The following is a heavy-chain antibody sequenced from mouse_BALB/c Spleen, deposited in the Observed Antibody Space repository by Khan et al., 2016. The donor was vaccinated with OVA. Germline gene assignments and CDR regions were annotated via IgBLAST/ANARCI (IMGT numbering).Heavy chain of an antibody. D-gene: IGHD4-1*01. CDR2: INSGSTTI. J-gene: IGHJ2*01. V-gene: IGHV5-17*02. CDR3: ARGNWAY. CDR1: VFTFSSFG. Sequence: EVQLVESGGGLVQPGGSRKLSCAASVFTFSSFGMHWVRQAPEKGLEWVAYINSGSTTIYYADPVKGRFTISRDNPKNTLFLQMTSLRSEDTAMYYGARGNWAYWGQGTTLTVSS.